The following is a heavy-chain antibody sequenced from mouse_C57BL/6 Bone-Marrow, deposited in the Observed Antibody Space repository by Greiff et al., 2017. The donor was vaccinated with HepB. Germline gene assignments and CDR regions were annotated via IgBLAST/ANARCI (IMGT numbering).Heavy chain of an antibody. CDR3: ARSTMITHWYFDV. V-gene: IGHV1-52*01. D-gene: IGHD2-4*01. CDR2: IDPSDSET. Sequence: QVQLQQPGAELVRPGSSVKLSCKASGYTFTSYWMHWVKQRPIQGLEWIGNIDPSDSETHYNQKFKDKATLTVDKSSSTAYMQLSSLTSEDSAVYYCARSTMITHWYFDVWGTGTTVTVSS. CDR1: GYTFTSYW. J-gene: IGHJ1*03.